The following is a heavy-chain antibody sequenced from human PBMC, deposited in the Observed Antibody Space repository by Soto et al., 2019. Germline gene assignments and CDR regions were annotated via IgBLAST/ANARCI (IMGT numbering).Heavy chain of an antibody. D-gene: IGHD6-6*01. CDR2: IKQDGSEK. CDR3: ARDAVGAARPFYFDY. CDR1: GFTFSSYW. J-gene: IGHJ4*02. V-gene: IGHV3-7*01. Sequence: EVQLVESGGGLVQPGGSLRLSCAASGFTFSSYWMSWVRQAPGKGLEWVAIIKQDGSEKYYVDSVKGRFTISRDNAKNSLYLQMSSLRAEATAVYYCARDAVGAARPFYFDYWGQGTLVTVSS.